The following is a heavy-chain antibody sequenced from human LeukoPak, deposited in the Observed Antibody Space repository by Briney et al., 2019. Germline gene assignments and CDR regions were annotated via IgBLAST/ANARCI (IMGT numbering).Heavy chain of an antibody. CDR3: ASRVWSGYFVY. V-gene: IGHV4-34*01. CDR1: GGSFSVYY. J-gene: IGHJ4*02. CDR2: INHSGST. Sequence: PSETLSLTCAVYGGSFSVYYWSWIRQPPGKGLEWIGEINHSGSTNYNPSLKSRVTISVDTSKNQFSLKLSSVTAADTAVYYCASRVWSGYFVYWGQGTLVTVSS. D-gene: IGHD3-3*01.